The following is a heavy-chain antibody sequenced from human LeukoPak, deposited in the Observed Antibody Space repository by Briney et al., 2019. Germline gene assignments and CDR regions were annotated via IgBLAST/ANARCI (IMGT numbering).Heavy chain of an antibody. Sequence: GGSPRLSCAASGFTFSSYSMNWVRQAPGKGLEWVSSISSSSSYIYYADSVKGRFTISRDNAKNSLYLQMNSLRAEDTAVYYCAREDAMYSSGWYGSYFDYWGQGTLVTVSS. D-gene: IGHD6-19*01. V-gene: IGHV3-21*01. CDR3: AREDAMYSSGWYGSYFDY. CDR1: GFTFSSYS. CDR2: ISSSSSYI. J-gene: IGHJ4*02.